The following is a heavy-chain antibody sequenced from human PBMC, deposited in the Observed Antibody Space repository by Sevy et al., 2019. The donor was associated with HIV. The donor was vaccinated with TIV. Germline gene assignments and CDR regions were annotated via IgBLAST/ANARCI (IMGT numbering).Heavy chain of an antibody. CDR3: AKAQGEWGTPFALDV. J-gene: IGHJ6*02. D-gene: IGHD3-16*01. CDR2: ITAPGGRA. V-gene: IGHV3-23*01. CDR1: GFSINNYA. Sequence: GGSVRLSCAASGFSINNYAMTWVRQAPGKGLEWVSNITAPGGRAYLADSVKGRFTISSDTSVNKVFLQMDSLRVEDTAIYYCAKAQGEWGTPFALDVWGQGTTVTVSS.